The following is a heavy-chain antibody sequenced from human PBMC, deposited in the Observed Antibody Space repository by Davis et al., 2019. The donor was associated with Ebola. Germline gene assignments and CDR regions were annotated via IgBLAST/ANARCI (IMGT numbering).Heavy chain of an antibody. J-gene: IGHJ4*02. CDR1: GFTFSSYG. D-gene: IGHD1-26*01. CDR2: ISYDGSNK. Sequence: GESLKISCAASGFTFSSYGMHWVRQAPGKGLEWVAVISYDGSNKYYADSVKGRFTISRDNSKNTLYLQMNSLRAEDTAVYYCAKSETGSSGFDYWGQGTLVTVSS. CDR3: AKSETGSSGFDY. V-gene: IGHV3-30*18.